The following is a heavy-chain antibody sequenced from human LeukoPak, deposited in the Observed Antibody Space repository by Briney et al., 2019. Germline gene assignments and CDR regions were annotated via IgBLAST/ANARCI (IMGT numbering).Heavy chain of an antibody. Sequence: SETLSLTCAVSGYSISRGSYWALIRQPPGKGLEWIGTVYHTGSTYYNPSLDSRVTISVDTFKNEFSLNLKSVTAADTAVYYCARAGWIITSGIDYWGQGALVTVSS. CDR1: GYSISRGSY. V-gene: IGHV4-38-2*01. CDR3: ARAGWIITSGIDY. CDR2: VYHTGST. J-gene: IGHJ4*02. D-gene: IGHD3-10*01.